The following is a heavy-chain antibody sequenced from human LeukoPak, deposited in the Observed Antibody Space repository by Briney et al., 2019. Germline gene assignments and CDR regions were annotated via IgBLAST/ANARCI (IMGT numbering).Heavy chain of an antibody. V-gene: IGHV3-23*01. J-gene: IGHJ3*02. CDR1: GFTFSSYA. CDR2: ISGSGGST. Sequence: PGGSLRLSCAASGFTFSSYAMSWVRQAPGKGLEWVSAISGSGGSTYYADSVKGRSTISRDNAKNSLYLQMNSLRAEDMALYYCAKDISGNPLDAFDIWGQGTMVTVSS. CDR3: AKDISGNPLDAFDI. D-gene: IGHD4-23*01.